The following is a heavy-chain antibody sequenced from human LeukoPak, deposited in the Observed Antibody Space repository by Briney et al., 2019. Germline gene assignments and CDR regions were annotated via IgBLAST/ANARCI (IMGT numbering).Heavy chain of an antibody. V-gene: IGHV1-46*01. Sequence: ASVKVSCKASGYTFTSYYMHWVRQAPGQGLEWMGIINPSGGSTSYAQKFQGRVTMTRDMSTSTVYMELSSLRSEDTAVYYCARGRLLWFGELFADFDYWGQGTLVTVSS. CDR2: INPSGGST. CDR3: ARGRLLWFGELFADFDY. J-gene: IGHJ4*02. D-gene: IGHD3-10*01. CDR1: GYTFTSYY.